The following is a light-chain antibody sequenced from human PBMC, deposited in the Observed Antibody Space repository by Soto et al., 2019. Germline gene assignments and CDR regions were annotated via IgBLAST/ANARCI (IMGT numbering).Light chain of an antibody. V-gene: IGLV2-14*01. CDR3: SSYTSSSTRV. CDR1: SSDVGGYNY. CDR2: DVS. J-gene: IGLJ2*01. Sequence: QSALTQPASVSGSPGQSITISCTGTSSDVGGYNYVSWYQQHPGKAPKLMIYDVSNRTSGVSNRFSGSKSCNTASLTISGLHAEDEADYYCSSYTSSSTRVFGGGTKLTVL.